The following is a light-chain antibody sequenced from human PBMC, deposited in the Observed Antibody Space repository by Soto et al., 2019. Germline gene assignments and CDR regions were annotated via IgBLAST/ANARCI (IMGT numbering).Light chain of an antibody. CDR3: QQYGSSSWT. CDR2: GAS. Sequence: EIVLTQSPGTLSLSPGERATLSCRASQSVSSSYLAWYQQKPCQAPRLLIYGASSRATGIPDRFSGSGSETDFTRTISRREPEDFAVYYCQQYGSSSWTFGQWTKVEIK. CDR1: QSVSSSY. J-gene: IGKJ1*01. V-gene: IGKV3-20*01.